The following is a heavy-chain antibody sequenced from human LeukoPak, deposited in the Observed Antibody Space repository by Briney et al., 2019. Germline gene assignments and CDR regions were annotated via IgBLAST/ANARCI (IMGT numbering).Heavy chain of an antibody. V-gene: IGHV3-13*04. CDR2: IGSDGDT. D-gene: IGHD3-10*01. Sequence: GGSLRLSCAASGFTFSNYDMHWGRQATGKGLEWVSGIGSDGDTNYPGSVKGRFTISRENAKNSLYLQMNSLRAGDTAVYYCARGVPGGLDYWGQGTLVTVST. J-gene: IGHJ4*02. CDR1: GFTFSNYD. CDR3: ARGVPGGLDY.